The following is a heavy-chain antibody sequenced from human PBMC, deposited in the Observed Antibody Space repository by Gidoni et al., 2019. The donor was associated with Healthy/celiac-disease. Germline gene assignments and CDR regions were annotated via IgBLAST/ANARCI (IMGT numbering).Heavy chain of an antibody. Sequence: QVQLVQSGAEVKKPGSSVKVSCKASGGTFSSYAISWVRQAPGQGLEWMGGIIPIFGTANYAQKFQGRVTITADESTSTAYMELSSLRSEDTAVYYCARDPEVVPSIAAVYYYYGMDVWGQGTTVTVSS. CDR3: ARDPEVVPSIAAVYYYYGMDV. D-gene: IGHD6-6*01. CDR2: IIPIFGTA. J-gene: IGHJ6*02. V-gene: IGHV1-69*01. CDR1: GGTFSSYA.